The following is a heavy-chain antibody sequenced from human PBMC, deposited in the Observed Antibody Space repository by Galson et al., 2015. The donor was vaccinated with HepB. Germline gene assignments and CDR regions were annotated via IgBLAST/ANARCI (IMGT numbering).Heavy chain of an antibody. CDR3: AKMLTAGFRGPRGIFDS. CDR1: GFTFSSYA. CDR2: ISGSGDST. D-gene: IGHD3-10*01. J-gene: IGHJ4*02. V-gene: IGHV3-23*01. Sequence: SLRLSCAASGFTFSSYAMSWVRQAPGKGLEWVSAISGSGDSTYYADSVKGRFTISRDISKNTLYLQMNSLRAEDTAVYYCAKMLTAGFRGPRGIFDSWGQGTLVPVSS.